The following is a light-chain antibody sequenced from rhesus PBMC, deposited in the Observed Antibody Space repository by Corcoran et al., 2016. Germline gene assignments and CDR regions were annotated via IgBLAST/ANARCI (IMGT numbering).Light chain of an antibody. CDR1: ENVNNY. J-gene: IGKJ3*01. V-gene: IGKV1-74*01. CDR2: KAT. CDR3: RHGYGTPFT. Sequence: DIQMTQSPSSLSASVGDRVTITCRASENVNNYLNWYQQKPGKAPKLLSYKATTLQSGVPSRFSGNGSGTDYTFTIRSLQPEDFATYYFRHGYGTPFTFGPGTKLDIK.